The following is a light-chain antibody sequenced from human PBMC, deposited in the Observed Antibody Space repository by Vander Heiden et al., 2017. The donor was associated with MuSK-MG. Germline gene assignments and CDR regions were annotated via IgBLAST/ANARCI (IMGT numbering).Light chain of an antibody. V-gene: IGKV1-39*01. CDR2: AAS. CDR1: HNINRY. CDR3: QQSDSISWA. J-gene: IGKJ1*01. Sequence: DIQMTQSPSSLSAFVGDRVTITCRASHNINRYVNWYQQKPGKAPKILIYAASSLQSGVPSRFSSSGSGTDFTLTISSLQPEDFAIYYCQQSDSISWAFGQGTKVEIK.